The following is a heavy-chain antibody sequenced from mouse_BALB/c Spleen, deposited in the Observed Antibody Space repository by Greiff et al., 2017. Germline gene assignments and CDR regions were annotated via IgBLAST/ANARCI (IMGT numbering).Heavy chain of an antibody. Sequence: VQLQQPGAELVKPGASVKMSCKASGYTFTSYNMHWVKQTPGQGLEWIGAIYPGNGDTSYNQKFKGKATLTADKSSSTAYMQLSSLTSEDSAVYYCTRRGNAMDYWGQGTSVTVSS. CDR3: TRRGNAMDY. V-gene: IGHV1-12*01. CDR1: GYTFTSYN. J-gene: IGHJ4*01. CDR2: IYPGNGDT.